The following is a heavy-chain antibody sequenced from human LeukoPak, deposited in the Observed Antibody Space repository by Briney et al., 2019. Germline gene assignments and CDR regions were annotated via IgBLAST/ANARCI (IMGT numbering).Heavy chain of an antibody. CDR3: AKGGLVHRFDP. CDR2: ISGSGGGT. CDR1: GFTFSSYA. J-gene: IGHJ5*02. V-gene: IGHV3-23*01. Sequence: GGSLRLSCAASGFTFSSYAMNWVRQAPGKGLEWVSGISGSGGGTYYADSVKGRFTISRDNSKNTLYLQMNSLRADDTAVYYCAKGGLVHRFDPWGQGTLVTVSS.